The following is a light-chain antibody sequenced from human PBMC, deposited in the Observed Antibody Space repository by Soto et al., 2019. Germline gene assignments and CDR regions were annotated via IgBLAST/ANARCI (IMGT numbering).Light chain of an antibody. CDR2: GAS. V-gene: IGKV3-20*01. CDR3: QQYGSSPLWT. J-gene: IGKJ1*01. CDR1: QIVSSSY. Sequence: DIGLTQSPCSLSVSVGERATLSCRASQIVSSSYLAWHQRQPGQAPRLLSYGASSRAPGIPDRFSGSGSGTDFTLTISRLEPEDFAVYYCQQYGSSPLWTFGEGAKVDIK.